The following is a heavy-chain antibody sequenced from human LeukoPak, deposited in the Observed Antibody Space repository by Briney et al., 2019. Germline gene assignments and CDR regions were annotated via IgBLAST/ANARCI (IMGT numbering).Heavy chain of an antibody. Sequence: PSETLSLTCTVSGGSINSYYWSWIRQPPGKGLEWIGYIYSSGNTKYNPSLKSRVTISVDTSKNQFSLKLSSVTAADTAVYYCARTPKSSGYRDSAFDIWGQGTMVTVSS. CDR1: GGSINSYY. CDR2: IYSSGNT. CDR3: ARTPKSSGYRDSAFDI. D-gene: IGHD6-19*01. V-gene: IGHV4-59*08. J-gene: IGHJ3*02.